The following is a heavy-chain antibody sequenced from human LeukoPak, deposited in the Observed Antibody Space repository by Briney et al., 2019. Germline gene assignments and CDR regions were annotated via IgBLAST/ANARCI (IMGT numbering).Heavy chain of an antibody. V-gene: IGHV1-24*01. Sequence: APVKVSCKVSGYTLTELSMHWVRQAPGKGLEWMGGFDPEDGETIYAQKFQGRVTMTEDTSTDTAYMELSSLRSEDTAVYYCATSPGFVVVPAATGALSYWGQGTLVTVSS. D-gene: IGHD2-2*01. J-gene: IGHJ4*02. CDR3: ATSPGFVVVPAATGALSY. CDR2: FDPEDGET. CDR1: GYTLTELS.